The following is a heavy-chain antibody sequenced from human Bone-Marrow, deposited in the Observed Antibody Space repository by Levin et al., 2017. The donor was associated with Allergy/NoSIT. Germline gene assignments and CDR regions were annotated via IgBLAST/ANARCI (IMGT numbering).Heavy chain of an antibody. CDR3: ATVRDKYGYDPFDY. CDR1: GYTLSDFS. CDR2: LAPEDGET. D-gene: IGHD5-12*01. J-gene: IGHJ4*02. Sequence: ASVKVSCKISGYTLSDFSMHWVRQAPGKGLEWMGGLAPEDGETIYAQKFQGRVTMTGDTSTDTAYLELSSLRSEDTAVYYCATVRDKYGYDPFDYWGQGTLVTVAS. V-gene: IGHV1-24*01.